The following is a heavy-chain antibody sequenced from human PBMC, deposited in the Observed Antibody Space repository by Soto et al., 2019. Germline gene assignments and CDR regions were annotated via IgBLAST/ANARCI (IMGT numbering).Heavy chain of an antibody. Sequence: PSETLSLTCTVSGGSISSYYWSWIRQPPGKGLEWIGYIYYSGSTNYNPSLKSRVTISVDTSKNQFSLKLSSVTAADTAVYYCARARPRYGGYLFDYWGQGTLVTVSS. V-gene: IGHV4-59*12. CDR3: ARARPRYGGYLFDY. J-gene: IGHJ4*02. D-gene: IGHD5-12*01. CDR1: GGSISSYY. CDR2: IYYSGST.